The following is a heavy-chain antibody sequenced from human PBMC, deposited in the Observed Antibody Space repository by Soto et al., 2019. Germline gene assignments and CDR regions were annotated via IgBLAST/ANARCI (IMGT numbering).Heavy chain of an antibody. Sequence: QVQLQQWGAGLLKPSETLSLTCAVYGGSFSGYYWSWIRQPPGKGLEWIGEINHSGSTNYNPSLKSRVTISVDTSKNQFSLKLSAVTAADTAVYYCARDRRLGVATTSVDYWGQGTLVTVSS. CDR2: INHSGST. J-gene: IGHJ4*02. D-gene: IGHD5-12*01. V-gene: IGHV4-34*01. CDR3: ARDRRLGVATTSVDY. CDR1: GGSFSGYY.